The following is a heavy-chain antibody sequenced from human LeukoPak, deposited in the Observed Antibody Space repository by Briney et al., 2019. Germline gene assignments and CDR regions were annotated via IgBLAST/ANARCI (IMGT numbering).Heavy chain of an antibody. CDR2: MDVSGST. D-gene: IGHD6-13*01. Sequence: SETLSLTCTVSGVSISSSGYFWSWIRQPAGKGLEWIGRMDVSGSTNYNPSLQSRVTSSLDTSKNQFSLKLTSVTAADTAVYYCAREGGGAAAGLDYWGQGTLVTVSS. J-gene: IGHJ4*02. V-gene: IGHV4-61*02. CDR1: GVSISSSGYF. CDR3: AREGGGAAAGLDY.